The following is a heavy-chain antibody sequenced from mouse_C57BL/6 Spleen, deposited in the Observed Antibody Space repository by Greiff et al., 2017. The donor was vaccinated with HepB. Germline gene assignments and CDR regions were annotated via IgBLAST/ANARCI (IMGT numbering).Heavy chain of an antibody. CDR2: IYPGDGDT. V-gene: IGHV1-82*01. CDR1: GYAFSSSW. CDR3: ARGGDGWLIPY. J-gene: IGHJ2*01. Sequence: QVQLQQSGPELVKPGASVKISCKASGYAFSSSWMNWVKQRPGKGLEWIGRIYPGDGDTNYNGKFKGKATLTADKSSSTAYMQLSSLTSEDSAVYFCARGGDGWLIPYWGQGTTLTVSS. D-gene: IGHD2-3*01.